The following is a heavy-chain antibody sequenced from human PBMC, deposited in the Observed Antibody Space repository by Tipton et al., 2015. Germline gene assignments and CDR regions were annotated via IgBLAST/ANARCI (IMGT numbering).Heavy chain of an antibody. CDR3: AQSGHSSGPDFLHFYGMDV. J-gene: IGHJ6*02. D-gene: IGHD5-18*01. CDR1: GDSFNIFA. CDR2: VIPASGTV. V-gene: IGHV1-69*01. Sequence: QSGPEVKKPGSPVKVSCKASGDSFNIFAFNWVRQAPGQGVEWMGGVIPASGTVNYAQQFQGRLAITADGSTSTAYMELSSLRSEDTAVYYCAQSGHSSGPDFLHFYGMDVWGQGTTVTVSS.